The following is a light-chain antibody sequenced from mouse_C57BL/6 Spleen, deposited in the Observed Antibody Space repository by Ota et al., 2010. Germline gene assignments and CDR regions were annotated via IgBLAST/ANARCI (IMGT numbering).Light chain of an antibody. CDR2: SAS. CDR3: QQYNSYPFT. V-gene: IGKV6-15*01. J-gene: IGKJ4*01. Sequence: DIVMTQSQKFMSTSVGDRVSVTCKASQNAGLNVAWYQQKPGQSPKALIFSASYRYSGVPDRFTGSGSGTDFTLTITNVQSEDLAEYFCQQYNSYPFTFGSGTKLEIK. CDR1: QNAGLN.